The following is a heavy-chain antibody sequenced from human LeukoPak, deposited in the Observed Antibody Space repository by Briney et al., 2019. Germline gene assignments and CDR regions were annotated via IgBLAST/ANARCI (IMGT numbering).Heavy chain of an antibody. CDR3: ASSSLAYCGGDCLGFDI. Sequence: PGGSLRLSCAASGFTFSSYWMHWVRQAPGKGLVWVSRINSDGSSTSYADSVKGRFTISRDNAKNTLYLQMNSLRAEDTAVYYCASSSLAYCGGDCLGFDIWGQGTMVTVSS. J-gene: IGHJ3*02. CDR1: GFTFSSYW. D-gene: IGHD2-21*02. CDR2: INSDGSST. V-gene: IGHV3-74*01.